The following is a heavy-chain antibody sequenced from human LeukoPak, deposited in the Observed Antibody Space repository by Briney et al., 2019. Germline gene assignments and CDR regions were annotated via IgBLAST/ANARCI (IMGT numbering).Heavy chain of an antibody. D-gene: IGHD6-25*01. J-gene: IGHJ4*02. CDR3: AKDGGFIAAEGNFDY. CDR2: ISYDGSNK. Sequence: GGSLRLSCAASGFTFSSYGMHWVRQAPGKGLEWVAVISYDGSNKYYADSVKGRFTISRDNSKNTLYLQMNSLRAEDTAVYYCAKDGGFIAAEGNFDYWGQGTLVTVSS. CDR1: GFTFSSYG. V-gene: IGHV3-30*18.